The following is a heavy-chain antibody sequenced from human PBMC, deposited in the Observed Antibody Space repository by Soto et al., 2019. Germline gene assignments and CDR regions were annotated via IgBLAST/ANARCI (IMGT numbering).Heavy chain of an antibody. CDR3: ARDRGEYTSSWFWYFSH. V-gene: IGHV4-4*07. CDR1: GASISSFN. CDR2: LNIAGTI. Sequence: SETLSLTCSVSGASISSFNWNWVRQPAGKGPEWVGRLNIAGTINYNPSLKSRITTSMDTSKNQISLHLRSVTAADTAIYDCARDRGEYTSSWFWYFSHWGQGTLVTVS. J-gene: IGHJ1*01. D-gene: IGHD6-13*01.